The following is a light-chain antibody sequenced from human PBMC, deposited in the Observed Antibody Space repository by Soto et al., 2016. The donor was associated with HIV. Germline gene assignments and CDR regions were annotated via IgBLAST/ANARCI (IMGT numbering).Light chain of an antibody. J-gene: IGKJ1*01. CDR2: AAS. CDR1: QAITSA. Sequence: AIQVTQSPSSLSASVGDRVSITCRISQAITSALGWYQKKPGKAPKLLIYAASTLQSGVPSRFSGSGSGTDFTLTISSLQPEDFATYYCLLDYNYRWTFGPGDQGGDQT. V-gene: IGKV1-6*01. CDR3: LLDYNYRWT.